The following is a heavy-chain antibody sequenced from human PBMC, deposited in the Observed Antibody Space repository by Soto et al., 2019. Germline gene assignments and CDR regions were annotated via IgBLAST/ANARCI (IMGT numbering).Heavy chain of an antibody. V-gene: IGHV1-18*01. Sequence: HVHLVQSGAEVKKPGASVQVTCKASGYTFTTYGISWVRQAPGQGLEWMGWISGYNGNTKYAQKFQGRVTMTTDTSTSTVYMELSSLRSDDTAVYYCARGDYGGGADHWGQGTLVTVSS. CDR2: ISGYNGNT. J-gene: IGHJ4*02. D-gene: IGHD4-17*01. CDR3: ARGDYGGGADH. CDR1: GYTFTTYG.